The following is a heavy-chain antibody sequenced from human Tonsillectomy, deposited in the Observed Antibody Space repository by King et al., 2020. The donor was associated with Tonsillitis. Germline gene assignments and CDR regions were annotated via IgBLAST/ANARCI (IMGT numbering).Heavy chain of an antibody. CDR2: IHFIGST. V-gene: IGHV4-59*01. CDR3: ARGSRQGWGSGLTFDS. J-gene: IGHJ4*02. Sequence: VQLQESGPGLVKPSETLSLTCTVSGDSISTYYWSWIRQPPGKGLEWIGYIHFIGSTKYNPSLESRVTISVDTSKKQISLKLRSGTAADTAVYYCARGSRQGWGSGLTFDSWGQGTLVTVSS. CDR1: GDSISTYY. D-gene: IGHD3-16*01.